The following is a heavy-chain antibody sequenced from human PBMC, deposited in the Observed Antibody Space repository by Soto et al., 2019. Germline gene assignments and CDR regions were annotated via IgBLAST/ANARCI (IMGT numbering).Heavy chain of an antibody. D-gene: IGHD3-3*01. CDR3: ARDLDGVVDFDY. V-gene: IGHV1-18*01. CDR2: ISAYNGNT. J-gene: IGHJ4*02. CDR1: GYTFTSYG. Sequence: ASVKVSCKASGYTFTSYGISWVRQAPGQGLEWMGWISAYNGNTNYAQKLQGRVTMATDTSTSTAYMELRSLRSDDTAVYYCARDLDGVVDFDYWGQGTLVTVSS.